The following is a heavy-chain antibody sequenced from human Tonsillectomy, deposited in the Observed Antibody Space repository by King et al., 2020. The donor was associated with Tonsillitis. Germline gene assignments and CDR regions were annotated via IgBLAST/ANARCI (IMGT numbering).Heavy chain of an antibody. CDR3: ARDPSDIVEVVAAHYDFDM. CDR1: GFTFSKYW. D-gene: IGHD2-15*01. V-gene: IGHV3-74*01. CDR2: INSDGSGT. Sequence: VQLVESGGGLIQPGGSLRLSCAASGFTFSKYWMHWVCQAPGKGLVWVSRINSDGSGTSYADSVKGRFTISRDNAKNTLYLQMNSLRAEDTAVYYCARDPSDIVEVVAAHYDFDMWGQGTMVTVSS. J-gene: IGHJ3*02.